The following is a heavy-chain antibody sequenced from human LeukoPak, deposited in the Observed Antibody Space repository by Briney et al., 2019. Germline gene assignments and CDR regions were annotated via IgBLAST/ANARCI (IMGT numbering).Heavy chain of an antibody. D-gene: IGHD3-10*01. V-gene: IGHV3-33*01. Sequence: PGRSLRLSCAASGFTFSSYGMHWVRQAPGKGLEWVAVIWYDGSNKYYADSVKGRFTISRDNSKNTLYLQMNSLRAEDTAVYCCARLMGEPWGQGTMVTVSS. J-gene: IGHJ3*01. CDR1: GFTFSSYG. CDR3: ARLMGEP. CDR2: IWYDGSNK.